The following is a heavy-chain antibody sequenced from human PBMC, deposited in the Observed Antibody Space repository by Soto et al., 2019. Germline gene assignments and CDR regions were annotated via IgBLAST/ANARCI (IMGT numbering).Heavy chain of an antibody. J-gene: IGHJ5*02. D-gene: IGHD2-15*01. CDR1: GGSISSGDYY. V-gene: IGHV4-31*03. CDR2: IYYSGST. Sequence: QVQLQESGPGLVKPSQTLSLTCTVSGGSISSGDYYWSWIRQHPGKGLEWIGYIYYSGSTYYNPSRKSRVTISVDTSKNQFSLKLNSVTAADTAVYYCARWSSGSRQGFDPWGQGTLVTVSS. CDR3: ARWSSGSRQGFDP.